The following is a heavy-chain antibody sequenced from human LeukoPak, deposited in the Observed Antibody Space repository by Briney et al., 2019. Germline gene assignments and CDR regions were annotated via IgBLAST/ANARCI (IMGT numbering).Heavy chain of an antibody. CDR3: ARRTVDTAMGNDY. V-gene: IGHV4-39*01. Sequence: SETLSLTRTVSGGSISSSSYYWGWIRQPPGKGLEWIGSIYYSGSTYYNPSLKSRVTISVDTSKNQFSLKLSSVTAADTAVYYCARRTVDTAMGNDYWGQGTPVTVSS. CDR2: IYYSGST. D-gene: IGHD5-18*01. CDR1: GGSISSSSYY. J-gene: IGHJ4*02.